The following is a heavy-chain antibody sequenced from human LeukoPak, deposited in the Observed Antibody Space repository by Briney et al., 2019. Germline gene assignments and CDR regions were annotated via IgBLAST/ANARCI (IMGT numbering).Heavy chain of an antibody. CDR1: GGSIGTYY. CDR2: IYHSGDT. D-gene: IGHD5/OR15-5a*01. V-gene: IGHV4-59*01. CDR3: AREGYSVHDFIY. J-gene: IGHJ4*02. Sequence: SETLSLTCTVSGGSIGTYYWSWIRQPPGKGLEWIGYIYHSGDTKYNPSLKSRVTISVDTSKNQFSLRLRSVTAADTAVYYCAREGYSVHDFIYWGQGTLVTVSS.